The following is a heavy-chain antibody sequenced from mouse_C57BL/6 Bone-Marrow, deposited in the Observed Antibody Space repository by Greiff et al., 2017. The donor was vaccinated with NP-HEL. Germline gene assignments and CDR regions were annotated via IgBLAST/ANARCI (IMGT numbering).Heavy chain of an antibody. CDR3: ARWDTTVPFAY. J-gene: IGHJ3*01. CDR1: GYTFTSYG. D-gene: IGHD1-1*01. CDR2: IYPRSANT. Sequence: VQLQQSGAELARPGASVKLSCKASGYTFTSYGISWVKQRTGQGLEWIGEIYPRSANTYYNEKFKGKATLTADKSSSTAYMELRSLTSEDSAVYFCARWDTTVPFAYWGQGTLVTVSA. V-gene: IGHV1-81*01.